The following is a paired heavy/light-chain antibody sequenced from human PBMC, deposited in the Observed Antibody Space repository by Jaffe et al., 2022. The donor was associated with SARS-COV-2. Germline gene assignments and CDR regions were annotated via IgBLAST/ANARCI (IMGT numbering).Heavy chain of an antibody. CDR1: GYTFIYYT. V-gene: IGHV1-18*01. Sequence: QVELVQSGAEVKKPGASVTVSCKSSGYTFIYYTISWLRQAPGQGLEWMGWISPSSGDTNYAQMLQGRVTMTTDTSTSTAYMELRSLTSDDTAVYYCAREIHCSGDTCSDFDYWGQGTLVTVSS. D-gene: IGHD2-15*01. CDR2: ISPSSGDT. J-gene: IGHJ4*02. CDR3: AREIHCSGDTCSDFDY.
Light chain of an antibody. CDR3: NSRDTSGNQVT. CDR1: SLSKYY. J-gene: IGLJ2*01. CDR2: GRN. V-gene: IGLV3-19*01. Sequence: SSELTQDPAVSVALGQTVRITCQGDSLSKYYASWYQQKPGQAPQLVIYGRNNRPSGIPDRFSGSSSGNTASLTITGAQAEDEGDYFCNSRDTSGNQVTFGGGTKVTVL.